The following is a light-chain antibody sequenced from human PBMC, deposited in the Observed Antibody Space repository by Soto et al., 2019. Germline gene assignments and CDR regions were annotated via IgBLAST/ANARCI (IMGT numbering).Light chain of an antibody. CDR1: SSDVGGYNY. J-gene: IGLJ3*02. V-gene: IGLV2-14*01. CDR2: EVS. CDR3: SSYTRSSTRV. Sequence: QSVLTRPASVSGSPGQSITISCTGTSSDVGGYNYVSWYQQHPGKAPKVMIYEVSNRPSGVSNRFSGSKSGNTASLTISGLQAEDEADYYCSSYTRSSTRVFGGGTKLTVL.